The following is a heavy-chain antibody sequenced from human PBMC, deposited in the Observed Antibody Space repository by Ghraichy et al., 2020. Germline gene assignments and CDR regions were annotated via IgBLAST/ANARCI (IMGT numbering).Heavy chain of an antibody. CDR3: AKDVGRGGGSCFHH. J-gene: IGHJ1*01. D-gene: IGHD2-15*01. CDR2: ISGSGGNT. V-gene: IGHV3-23*01. Sequence: GTLRLSCAASGFTFSSYAMSWVRQAPGKGLEWVSAISGSGGNTYYADSVKGRFTFSRDNSKNTLYLQMNSLRAEDTAVYYCAKDVGRGGGSCFHHWGQGTLVTVSS. CDR1: GFTFSSYA.